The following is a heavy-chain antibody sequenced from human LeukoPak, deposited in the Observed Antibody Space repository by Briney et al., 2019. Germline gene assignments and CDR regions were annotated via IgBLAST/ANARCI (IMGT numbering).Heavy chain of an antibody. D-gene: IGHD6-19*01. CDR3: ARGQASGWYVRGYYYYGMDV. V-gene: IGHV1-8*01. J-gene: IGHJ6*02. Sequence: GASVKVSCKASGYTFTSYDISWVRQATGQGLEWMGWMNPNSGNTGYAQKFQGRVTMTRNTSISTAYMELSSLRSEDTAVYYCARGQASGWYVRGYYYYGMDVWGQGTTVTVSS. CDR1: GYTFTSYD. CDR2: MNPNSGNT.